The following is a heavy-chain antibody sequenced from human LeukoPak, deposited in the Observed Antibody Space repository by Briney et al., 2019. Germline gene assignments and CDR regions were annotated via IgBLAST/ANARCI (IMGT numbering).Heavy chain of an antibody. J-gene: IGHJ3*02. Sequence: PGGSLRLSCAASGFTFSSYGMHWVRQAPGKGLEWVAVISYDGSNKYYADSVKGRFTISRDNSKNTLYLQMNSLRAEDTAVYYCARDSNHDAFDIWGQGTMVTVSS. V-gene: IGHV3-30*03. D-gene: IGHD1-14*01. CDR2: ISYDGSNK. CDR1: GFTFSSYG. CDR3: ARDSNHDAFDI.